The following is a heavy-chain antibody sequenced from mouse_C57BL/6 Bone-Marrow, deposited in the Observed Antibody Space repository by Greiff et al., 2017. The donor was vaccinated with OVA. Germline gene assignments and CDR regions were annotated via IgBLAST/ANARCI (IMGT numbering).Heavy chain of an antibody. Sequence: VQLQQSGPGLVKPSQSLFLTCSITGFPFTSGYYWIWIRQSPGKPLECMGYITHSGGTFYNPSLQSPISITRETSKNQFFLQLNSVTTEDTAMYYCAGDRDGPWFADWGQGTLVTVSA. CDR3: AGDRDGPWFAD. D-gene: IGHD2-3*01. CDR2: ITHSGGT. CDR1: GFPFTSGYY. V-gene: IGHV12-3*01. J-gene: IGHJ3*01.